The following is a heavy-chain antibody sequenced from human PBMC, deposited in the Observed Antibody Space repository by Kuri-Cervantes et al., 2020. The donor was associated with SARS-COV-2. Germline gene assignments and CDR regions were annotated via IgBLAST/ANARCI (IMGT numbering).Heavy chain of an antibody. Sequence: GSLRLSCTVSGGSISSHYWSWIRQPPGKGLEWIGYIYYSGSTNYNPSLKSRVTISVDTSKNQFSLKLSSVTAADTAVYYCARGQVGTLPFSYYFGYWGQGTLVTVSS. J-gene: IGHJ4*02. CDR3: ARGQVGTLPFSYYFGY. V-gene: IGHV4-59*11. CDR2: IYYSGST. CDR1: GGSISSHY. D-gene: IGHD2-21*02.